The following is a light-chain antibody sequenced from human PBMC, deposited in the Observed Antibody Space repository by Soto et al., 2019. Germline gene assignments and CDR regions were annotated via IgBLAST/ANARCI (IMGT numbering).Light chain of an antibody. CDR3: QKYSDSPPT. CDR1: QNIYYN. J-gene: IGKJ1*01. V-gene: IGKV3-15*01. CDR2: RES. Sequence: ILMTQSPATVSVSPGETATLSCRASQNIYYNVAWYQHRPGQAPRLLIYRESTRAPGVPDRLSGSGSGTDLNLTIDRLEPEDFAMYYCQKYSDSPPTCGQGTKVDIK.